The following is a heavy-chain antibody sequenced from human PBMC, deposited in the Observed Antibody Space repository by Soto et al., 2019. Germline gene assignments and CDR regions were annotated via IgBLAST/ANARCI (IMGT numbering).Heavy chain of an antibody. V-gene: IGHV1-46*03. D-gene: IGHD2-15*01. CDR3: ARDFGYCGGGSCYAVLPDAFDI. J-gene: IGHJ3*02. Sequence: ASVKVSCKASGYTFTSYYMHWVRQAPGQGLEWMGIINPSGGSTSYAQKFQGRVTMTRDTSTSTVYMELSSLRSEDTAVYYCARDFGYCGGGSCYAVLPDAFDIWGQGTMVTVSS. CDR1: GYTFTSYY. CDR2: INPSGGST.